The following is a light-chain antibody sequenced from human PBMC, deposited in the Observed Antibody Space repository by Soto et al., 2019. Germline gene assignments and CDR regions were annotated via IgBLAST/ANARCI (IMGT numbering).Light chain of an antibody. Sequence: EIVMTQSPATLSVSPGERATLSCRASQSVSSNLAWYQQKPGQAPRLLIYGASTRATGIPARFSGSGSGTEFNLTITSLQSEDCAISYCQHYNNWPPWTFGQGTKVEIK. CDR3: QHYNNWPPWT. CDR1: QSVSSN. CDR2: GAS. J-gene: IGKJ1*01. V-gene: IGKV3-15*01.